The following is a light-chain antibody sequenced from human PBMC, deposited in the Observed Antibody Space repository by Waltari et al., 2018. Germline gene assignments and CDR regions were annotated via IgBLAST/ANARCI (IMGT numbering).Light chain of an antibody. J-gene: IGKJ3*01. V-gene: IGKV1-39*01. Sequence: DIQLTQSPSSLSAFVRDRVTITCWASESIGNYLNWYQQKPGRAPNLLIYTASTLQSGVPSRFSGNGSGTDFTLTINSLQPEDFATYFCQQSYSTQFTFGPGTKVDIK. CDR2: TAS. CDR3: QQSYSTQFT. CDR1: ESIGNY.